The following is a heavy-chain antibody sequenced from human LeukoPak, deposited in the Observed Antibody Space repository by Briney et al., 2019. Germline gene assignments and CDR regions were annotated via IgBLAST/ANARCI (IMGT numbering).Heavy chain of an antibody. CDR1: GFTFSSYA. CDR3: AKAGAVVVVAAKYFDY. J-gene: IGHJ4*02. Sequence: GGSLRLSCAASGFTFSSYAMHWVRQAPGKGLEWVAVISYDGSNRYYADSVKGRFTISRDNSKNTLYLQMNSLRAEDTAVYYCAKAGAVVVVAAKYFDYWGQGTLVTVSS. D-gene: IGHD2-15*01. V-gene: IGHV3-30*04. CDR2: ISYDGSNR.